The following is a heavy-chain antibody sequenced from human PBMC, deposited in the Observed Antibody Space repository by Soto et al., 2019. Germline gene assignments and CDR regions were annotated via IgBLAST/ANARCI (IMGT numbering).Heavy chain of an antibody. CDR3: AKDLQSYGDYYYFCYGMGV. V-gene: IGHV3-30*18. CDR2: ISYDGTNK. CDR1: GFTFSTYG. Sequence: QVQLVESGGGEVQPGRSLTISCAASGFTFSTYGMHWVRQTPGKGLEWVAVISYDGTNKFYSDSVKGRFTISRDNFKNTRTLQMNSLRADDTAVYSCAKDLQSYGDYYYFCYGMGVWGLGTRVTVSS. J-gene: IGHJ6*02. D-gene: IGHD4-17*01.